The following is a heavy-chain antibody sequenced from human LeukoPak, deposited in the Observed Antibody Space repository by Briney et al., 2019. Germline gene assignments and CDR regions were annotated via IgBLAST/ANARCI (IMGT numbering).Heavy chain of an antibody. J-gene: IGHJ4*02. V-gene: IGHV4-34*01. CDR2: IDHSGST. Sequence: PSETLSLTCAVYGGSFSGYYWSWIRQPPGKGLEWIGEIDHSGSTNYNPSLMSRVTISVDVSKNQFSLNLSSVTAADTTVYYCASRGYSGYDHYFFYYRGQGTLVTVSS. D-gene: IGHD5-12*01. CDR3: ASRGYSGYDHYFFYY. CDR1: GGSFSGYY.